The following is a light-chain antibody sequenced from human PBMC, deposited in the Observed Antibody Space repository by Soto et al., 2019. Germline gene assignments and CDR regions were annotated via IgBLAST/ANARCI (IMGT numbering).Light chain of an antibody. CDR1: QSISRS. CDR2: GTA. Sequence: EIVLTQSPAILSVSTGERATLSCRASQSISRSLAWYQQKPGQAPRLLIYGTASRATGIPDRFSGSGSGTDFTLTITRLEPEDFAVYYCQQYVTSSPRTFGQGTKVDIK. V-gene: IGKV3-20*01. CDR3: QQYVTSSPRT. J-gene: IGKJ1*01.